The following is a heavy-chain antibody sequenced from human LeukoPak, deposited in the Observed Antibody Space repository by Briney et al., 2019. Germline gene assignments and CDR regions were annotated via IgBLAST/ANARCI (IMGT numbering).Heavy chain of an antibody. J-gene: IGHJ4*02. V-gene: IGHV1-8*02. CDR3: ASYIPIVGADY. CDR2: INPNSGNT. CDR1: GYTFTGYY. Sequence: ASVKVSCKASGYTFTGYYMHWVRQAPGQGLEWMGWINPNSGNTGYAQKFQGRVTMTRNTSISTAYMELSSLRSEDTAVYYCASYIPIVGADYWGQGTLVTVSS. D-gene: IGHD1-26*01.